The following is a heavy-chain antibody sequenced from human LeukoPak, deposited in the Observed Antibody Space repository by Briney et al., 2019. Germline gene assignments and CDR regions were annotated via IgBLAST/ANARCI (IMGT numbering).Heavy chain of an antibody. CDR1: GFTFIETW. CDR2: ISSNRDTI. D-gene: IGHD5-12*01. CDR3: ARGPGYGHYFDY. Sequence: VGSLRLSCAASGFTFIETWMTWVRQAPGRGLEWISYISSNRDTIYYAASVKGRFTISRDNARYSLYLQMNSLRDEDTAVYYCARGPGYGHYFDYWGQGALVTVSS. V-gene: IGHV3-48*02. J-gene: IGHJ4*02.